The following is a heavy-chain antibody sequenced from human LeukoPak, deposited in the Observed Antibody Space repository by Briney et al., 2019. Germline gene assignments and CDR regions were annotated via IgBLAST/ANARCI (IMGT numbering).Heavy chain of an antibody. V-gene: IGHV1-18*01. D-gene: IGHD1-26*01. CDR1: GYTFTSYG. J-gene: IGHJ1*01. CDR2: ISAYNGNT. Sequence: ASVKVSCKASGYTFTSYGISWVRQAPGQGLEWLGWISAYNGNTNYARKLQGRVTMTTDRSTSTAYMELRSLRSDDKALYYCAKSSGSYYDPEYFQHWGQGTLVTVSS. CDR3: AKSSGSYYDPEYFQH.